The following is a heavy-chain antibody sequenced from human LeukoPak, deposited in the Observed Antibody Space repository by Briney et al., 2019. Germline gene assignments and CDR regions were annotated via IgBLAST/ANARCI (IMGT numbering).Heavy chain of an antibody. CDR2: LSKSGNT. D-gene: IGHD3-9*01. CDR1: GGSISSYY. J-gene: IGHJ3*02. CDR3: ARARYVNSFYAFDI. V-gene: IGHV4-59*01. Sequence: SETLSLTCTVSGGSISSYYWSWIRLPPGKGLEWIGYLSKSGNTNYSPSLKSRVTIFGETSKNQFFLKLSSVTAADTAVYYCARARYVNSFYAFDIWGQGTLVTVSS.